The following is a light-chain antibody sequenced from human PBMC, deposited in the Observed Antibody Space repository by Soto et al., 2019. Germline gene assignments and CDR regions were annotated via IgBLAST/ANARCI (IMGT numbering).Light chain of an antibody. Sequence: EIVLTQSPGTLSLSSGERATRSCRASQSVRSNYLAWYQQKPGQAPRLLIYGASSRATGIPDRFGGSGSGTDFTLTISRLEPEDFAVYYCQQYASSPLTFGGGTQVEIK. CDR2: GAS. V-gene: IGKV3-20*01. CDR1: QSVRSNY. CDR3: QQYASSPLT. J-gene: IGKJ4*01.